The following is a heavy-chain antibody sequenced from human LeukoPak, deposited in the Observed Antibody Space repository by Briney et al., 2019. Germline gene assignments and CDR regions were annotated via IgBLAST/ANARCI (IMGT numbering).Heavy chain of an antibody. CDR3: ARDQYSYAHAAH. CDR1: GFTFSSYA. D-gene: IGHD5-18*01. V-gene: IGHV3-23*01. Sequence: PGGSLRLSCAASGFTFSSYAMSWVRQAPGKGLEWVSAISGSGGSTYYADSVKGRFTISRDNSKNTLHLQMNSPRAEDTAVYYCARDQYSYAHAAHWGQGTLVTVSS. CDR2: ISGSGGST. J-gene: IGHJ4*02.